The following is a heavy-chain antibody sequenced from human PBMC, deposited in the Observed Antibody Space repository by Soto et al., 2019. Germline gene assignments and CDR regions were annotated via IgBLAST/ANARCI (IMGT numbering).Heavy chain of an antibody. Sequence: SVKVSCKVSGGTFSTYTISWVRQAPGQGLQWMGGITPILRETTYAQNFQGRVFITADISATTAYMQLSDLAPEDTAVYYCAKTPVLRFLEWLLRYLYYFDYWGQGTLVTVSS. V-gene: IGHV1-69*06. D-gene: IGHD3-3*01. CDR3: AKTPVLRFLEWLLRYLYYFDY. CDR1: GGTFSTYT. J-gene: IGHJ4*02. CDR2: ITPILRET.